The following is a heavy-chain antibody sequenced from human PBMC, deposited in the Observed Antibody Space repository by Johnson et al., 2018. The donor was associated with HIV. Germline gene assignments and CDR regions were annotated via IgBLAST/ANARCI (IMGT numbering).Heavy chain of an antibody. V-gene: IGHV3-74*03. D-gene: IGHD5-12*01. CDR1: GFTFGNYW. CDR3: AKGHSSGYPKDAFDL. J-gene: IGHJ3*01. Sequence: VQLVESGGGLVQPGGSLRLSCAASGFTFGNYWMHWVRQAPGKGLVWVARIYSDGSDTKYADSVKGRFTISRDNSKNTLYLQMNSLRTEDTAMYYCAKGHSSGYPKDAFDLWGRGTIVTVST. CDR2: IYSDGSDT.